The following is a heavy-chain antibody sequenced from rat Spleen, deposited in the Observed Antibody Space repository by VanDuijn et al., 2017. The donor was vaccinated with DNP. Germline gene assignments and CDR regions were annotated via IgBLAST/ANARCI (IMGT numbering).Heavy chain of an antibody. CDR2: ISYDGGSI. Sequence: EVQLVESGGGLVQPGGSLKLSCVASGFIFSDYYMAWVRQAPGKGLEWIASISYDGGSIYIRDSVKGRFTLSRDNAKSSLYLQMDSLRSEDTATYYCTTGRRYNPYFDYWGQGVMVTVSS. CDR1: GFIFSDYY. D-gene: IGHD1-5*01. CDR3: TTGRRYNPYFDY. J-gene: IGHJ2*01. V-gene: IGHV5-20*01.